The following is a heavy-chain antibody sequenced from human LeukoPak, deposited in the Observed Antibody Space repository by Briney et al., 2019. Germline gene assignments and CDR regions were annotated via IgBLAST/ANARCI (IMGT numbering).Heavy chain of an antibody. D-gene: IGHD7-27*01. CDR3: ARDLSSTANWELDY. J-gene: IGHJ4*02. CDR2: VNSNSGNT. Sequence: ASVKVSCKASGYTFIHYFMHWVRQAPGQGPEWMGRVNSNSGNTEYAQNFQGRVTMTRDTTITTVYMELISLTSDDTAVYYCARDLSSTANWELDYWGQGTLVTVSS. V-gene: IGHV1-2*06. CDR1: GYTFIHYF.